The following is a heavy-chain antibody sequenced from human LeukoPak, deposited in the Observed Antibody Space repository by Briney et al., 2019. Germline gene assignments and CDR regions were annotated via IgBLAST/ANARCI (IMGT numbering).Heavy chain of an antibody. Sequence: ASVKVSCKVSGHTLTELSMHWVRQAPGKGLEWMGGFDPEDGETIYAQKFQGRVTMTEDTSTDTAYMELSSLRSEDTAVYYCATGIAVAGFGPYFDYWGQGTLVTVSS. V-gene: IGHV1-24*01. CDR2: FDPEDGET. D-gene: IGHD6-19*01. J-gene: IGHJ4*02. CDR3: ATGIAVAGFGPYFDY. CDR1: GHTLTELS.